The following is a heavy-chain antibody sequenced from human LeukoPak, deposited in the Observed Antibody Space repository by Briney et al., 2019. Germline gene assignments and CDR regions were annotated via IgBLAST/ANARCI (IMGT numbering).Heavy chain of an antibody. D-gene: IGHD2-15*01. CDR2: IYPGDSDT. Sequence: GESLKISCKGSGYSFSNDWVGWVRQMPGKGLEWMGIIYPGDSDTRYSPSFQGQVTISADKSISTAYLQWSSLEASDTAMYYCARRGCNGGSCYGYWGQGTLVTVSS. V-gene: IGHV5-51*01. CDR1: GYSFSNDW. CDR3: ARRGCNGGSCYGY. J-gene: IGHJ4*02.